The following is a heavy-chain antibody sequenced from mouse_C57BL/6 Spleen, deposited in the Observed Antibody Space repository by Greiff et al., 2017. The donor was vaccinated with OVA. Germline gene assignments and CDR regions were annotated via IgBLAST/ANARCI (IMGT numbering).Heavy chain of an antibody. J-gene: IGHJ2*01. V-gene: IGHV6-3*01. CDR1: GFTFSNYW. D-gene: IGHD2-5*01. CDR3: TVSNYLYYFDY. Sequence: EVQLKESGGGLVQPGGSMKLSCVASGFTFSNYWMNWVRQSPEKGLEWVAQIRLKSDNYATHYAESVKGRFTISRDDSKSSVYLQMNNLRAEDTGIYYCTVSNYLYYFDYWGQGTTLTVSS. CDR2: IRLKSDNYAT.